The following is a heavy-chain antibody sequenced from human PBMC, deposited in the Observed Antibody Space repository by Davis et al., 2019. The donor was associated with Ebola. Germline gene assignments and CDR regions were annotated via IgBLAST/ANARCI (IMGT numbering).Heavy chain of an antibody. CDR3: AKELLSEGGLVVAGPGY. CDR2: ISGSGGRT. CDR1: GFTFSSYA. J-gene: IGHJ4*02. Sequence: GGSLRLSCAASGFTFSSYAMNWVRQAPGKGLEWVSTISGSGGRTYLAASVKGRFTISRDNSTNTLYLQMNSLRAEDTAVYYCAKELLSEGGLVVAGPGYWGQGTLVTVSS. D-gene: IGHD6-19*01. V-gene: IGHV3-23*01.